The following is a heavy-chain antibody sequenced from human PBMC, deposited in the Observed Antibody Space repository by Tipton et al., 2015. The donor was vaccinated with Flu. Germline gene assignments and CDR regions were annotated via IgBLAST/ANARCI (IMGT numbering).Heavy chain of an antibody. CDR3: ARAGNNYYGMDV. Sequence: SLRLSCKVSGFDFSVYGMHWVRQAPGKGLEWVAVIWYDGSNIHYADSVKGRFTISRENAKNSLYLQLNSLRAGDTAVYYCARAGNNYYGMDVWGQGTTVTVPS. J-gene: IGHJ6*02. CDR2: IWYDGSNI. V-gene: IGHV3-33*01. CDR1: GFDFSVYG. D-gene: IGHD1/OR15-1a*01.